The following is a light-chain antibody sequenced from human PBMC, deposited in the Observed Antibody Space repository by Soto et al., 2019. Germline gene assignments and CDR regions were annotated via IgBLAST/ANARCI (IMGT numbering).Light chain of an antibody. CDR3: SSYTISSTLVV. V-gene: IGLV2-14*01. CDR2: EVT. Sequence: QSGLTQPASVSGSPGQSITISCTGTNIDVGGYNYVSWYQQHPGKAPKLMIYEVTYRPSGVSNRFSGSKSGNTASLTISGLQAEDEADYYCSSYTISSTLVVFGGRTKLTVL. CDR1: NIDVGGYNY. J-gene: IGLJ3*02.